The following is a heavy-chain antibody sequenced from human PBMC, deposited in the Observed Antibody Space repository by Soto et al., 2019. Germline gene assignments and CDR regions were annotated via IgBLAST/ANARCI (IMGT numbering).Heavy chain of an antibody. Sequence: PSEALSLTCTVSGGSISSGGYYWGWLRPPPGKGLEWIGSIYYSGSTNYTPSRKGRVTISVDTSKNQFSLKLSSVTAADTALYYCASPLSSGWLHYWGPGTLVTVSS. CDR2: IYYSGST. J-gene: IGHJ4*02. V-gene: IGHV4-39*01. D-gene: IGHD6-19*01. CDR1: GGSISSGGYY. CDR3: ASPLSSGWLHY.